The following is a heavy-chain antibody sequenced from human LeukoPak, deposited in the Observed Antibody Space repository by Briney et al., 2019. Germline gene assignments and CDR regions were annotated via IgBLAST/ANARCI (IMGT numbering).Heavy chain of an antibody. CDR2: IYYSGST. Sequence: SETLSLTCSVSGGSINSYYWSWIRQPPGKGLEWIGQIYYSGSTNHNPSLKSRVTISVDTSKNQFSLKLNSVSAADTAVYYCARLTVPLRFDPWGQGTLVTVSS. V-gene: IGHV4-59*01. CDR3: ARLTVPLRFDP. CDR1: GGSINSYY. D-gene: IGHD2-2*01. J-gene: IGHJ5*02.